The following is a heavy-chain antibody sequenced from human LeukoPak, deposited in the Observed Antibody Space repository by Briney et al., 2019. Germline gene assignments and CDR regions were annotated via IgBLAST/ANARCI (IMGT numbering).Heavy chain of an antibody. CDR2: IKQDGSKK. D-gene: IGHD5-24*01. CDR3: TRVGYIDEGIDY. CDR1: GYPFSSYW. J-gene: IGHJ4*02. V-gene: IGHV3-7*04. Sequence: GGSLRLSCVASGYPFSSYWMTWVRQAPGKGLEWVANIKQDGSKKSYVDSVKGRFTISRDNAKNSLYLQMNSLRAEDTAIYYCTRVGYIDEGIDYWGQGTLVTVSS.